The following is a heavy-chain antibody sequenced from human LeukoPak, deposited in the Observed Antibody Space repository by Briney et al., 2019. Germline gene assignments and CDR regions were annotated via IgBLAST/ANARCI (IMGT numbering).Heavy chain of an antibody. CDR2: ISSSSSYI. Sequence: GGSLRLSCAASGFTFSSYSMNWVRQAPGKGLEWVSSISSSSSYIYYADSVKGRFTISRDNSKNTLYLQMNSLRAEDTAVYYCAKPPYSGSYPWGQGTLVTVSS. CDR3: AKPPYSGSYP. CDR1: GFTFSSYS. J-gene: IGHJ5*02. V-gene: IGHV3-21*04. D-gene: IGHD1-26*01.